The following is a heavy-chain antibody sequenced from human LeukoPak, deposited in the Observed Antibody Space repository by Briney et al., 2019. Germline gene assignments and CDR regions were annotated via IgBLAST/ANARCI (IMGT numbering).Heavy chain of an antibody. J-gene: IGHJ4*02. CDR3: AREVRLTIFGVVIIPLDY. Sequence: GGSLRLSCAASGFTFSSYWMSWVRQAPGKGLEWVANIKQDGSEKYYVGSVKGRFTISRDNAKNSLYLQMNSLRAEDTAVYYCAREVRLTIFGVVIIPLDYWGQGTLVTVSS. CDR2: IKQDGSEK. CDR1: GFTFSSYW. D-gene: IGHD3-3*01. V-gene: IGHV3-7*01.